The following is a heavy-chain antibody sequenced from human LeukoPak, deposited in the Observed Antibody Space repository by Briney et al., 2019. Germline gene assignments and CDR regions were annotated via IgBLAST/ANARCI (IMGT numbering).Heavy chain of an antibody. J-gene: IGHJ4*02. CDR1: GYTFINYG. CDR3: AREESIGRYQFLHEY. V-gene: IGHV1-18*01. Sequence: ASVKVSCKASGYTFINYGITWVRQAPGQGLEWMGWISPYNGNTKYLQKFQGRVTMTTDTSTSTASMEVRSLRSDDTAVYYCAREESIGRYQFLHEYWGQGTLVPVSS. D-gene: IGHD1-26*01. CDR2: ISPYNGNT.